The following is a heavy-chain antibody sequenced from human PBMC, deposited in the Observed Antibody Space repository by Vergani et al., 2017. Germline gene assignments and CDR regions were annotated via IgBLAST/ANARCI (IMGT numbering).Heavy chain of an antibody. CDR3: ARHPDYAPGYRWFDP. V-gene: IGHV5-10-1*03. Sequence: EVQLVQSGAEVKKPGESLRISCKGSGSSFTSYWISWVRQMPGKGLEWMGRIDPSDSYTNYSPSFQGHVTISADKSTSTAYLQWSSLKASDTAMYYSARHPDYAPGYRWFDPWGQGTLVTVSS. D-gene: IGHD4-17*01. CDR1: GSSFTSYW. J-gene: IGHJ5*02. CDR2: IDPSDSYT.